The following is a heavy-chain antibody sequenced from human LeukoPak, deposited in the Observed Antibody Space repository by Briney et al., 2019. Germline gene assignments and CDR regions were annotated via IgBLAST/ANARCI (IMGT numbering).Heavy chain of an antibody. D-gene: IGHD5-12*01. CDR1: GFTFSSYA. V-gene: IGHV3-64*01. CDR3: ARRSGGYLGYYFDY. CDR2: ISSNGGST. Sequence: PGGSLRPSCAASGFTFSSYAMHWVRQAPGKGLEYVSAISSNGGSTYYANSVKGRFTISRDNSKNTLYLQMGSLRAEDMAVYYCARRSGGYLGYYFDYWGQGTLVTVSS. J-gene: IGHJ4*02.